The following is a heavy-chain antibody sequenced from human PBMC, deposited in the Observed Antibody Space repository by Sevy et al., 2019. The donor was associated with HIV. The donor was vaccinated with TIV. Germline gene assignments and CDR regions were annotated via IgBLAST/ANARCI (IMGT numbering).Heavy chain of an antibody. J-gene: IGHJ4*02. Sequence: GGSLRLSCTASGFTFSDSCMHWVRQAPGKGLEWLANINQDGSVIYYADSVKGRFTISRDNSRNSVFLQMSSLRAGDTATYYCARAVGKDGAYWGQGTLVTVSS. D-gene: IGHD2-8*01. V-gene: IGHV3-7*03. CDR2: INQDGSVI. CDR3: ARAVGKDGAY. CDR1: GFTFSDSC.